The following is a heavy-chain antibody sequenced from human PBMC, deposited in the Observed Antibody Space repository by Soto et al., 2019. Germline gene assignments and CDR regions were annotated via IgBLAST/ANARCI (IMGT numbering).Heavy chain of an antibody. CDR2: IYHSGGT. CDR3: ASHIYYDSSGYY. CDR1: GGSISSSNW. D-gene: IGHD3-22*01. V-gene: IGHV4-4*02. J-gene: IGHJ4*02. Sequence: SETLSLTCAVSGGSISSSNWWSWVRQPPGKGLEWIGEIYHSGGTNYNPSLKSRVTISVDKSKNQFSLKLSSVTAADTAVYYCASHIYYDSSGYYWGQGTLVTVSS.